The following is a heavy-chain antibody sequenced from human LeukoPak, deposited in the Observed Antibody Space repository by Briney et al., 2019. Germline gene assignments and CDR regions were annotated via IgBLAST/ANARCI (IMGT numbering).Heavy chain of an antibody. CDR3: AELGITMIGGV. V-gene: IGHV3-30*02. Sequence: GGSLRLSCAASGFIFSRHWMSWVRQAPGKGLDWVAFIRYDGNNKYYADSVKGRFTISRDNSKNTLYVQMNSLRAEDTAVYYCAELGITMIGGVWGKGTTVTISS. CDR2: IRYDGNNK. D-gene: IGHD3-10*02. J-gene: IGHJ6*04. CDR1: GFIFSRHW.